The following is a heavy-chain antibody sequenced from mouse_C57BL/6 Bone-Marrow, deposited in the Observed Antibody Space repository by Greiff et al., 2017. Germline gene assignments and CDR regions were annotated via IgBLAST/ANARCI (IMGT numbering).Heavy chain of an antibody. CDR2: ISGGGGNT. CDR3: ARVYYGSSYPYWYFDV. Sequence: EVQLVESGGGLVKPGGSLKLSCAASGFTFSSYTMSWVRQTPEKRLEWVATISGGGGNTYYPDSVKGRFTISRDNAKNTLYLQMSSLRSEDTALYYCARVYYGSSYPYWYFDVWGTGTTVTVSS. J-gene: IGHJ1*03. D-gene: IGHD1-1*01. CDR1: GFTFSSYT. V-gene: IGHV5-9*01.